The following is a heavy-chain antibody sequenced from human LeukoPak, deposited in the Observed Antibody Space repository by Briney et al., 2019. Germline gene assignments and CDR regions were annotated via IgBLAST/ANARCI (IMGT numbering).Heavy chain of an antibody. V-gene: IGHV3-7*01. CDR2: IKQDGSEK. CDR3: ARAQDIAAADLFDY. CDR1: GFTFSNAW. J-gene: IGHJ4*02. Sequence: GGSLRLSCAASGFTFSNAWMSWVRQAPGKGLEWVANIKQDGSEKYYVDSVKGRFTISRDNAKNSLYLQMNSLRAEDTAVYYCARAQDIAAADLFDYWGQGTLVTVSS. D-gene: IGHD6-13*01.